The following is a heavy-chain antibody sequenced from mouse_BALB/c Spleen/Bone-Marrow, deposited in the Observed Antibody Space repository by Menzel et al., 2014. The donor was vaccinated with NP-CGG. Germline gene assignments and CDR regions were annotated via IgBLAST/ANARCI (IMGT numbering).Heavy chain of an antibody. CDR2: INSDGGVT. D-gene: IGHD2-1*01. CDR1: GFTFSSYG. CDR3: ARENPYGNYFDY. V-gene: IGHV5-6-3*01. Sequence: DVMLVESGGGLVQPGGSLKLSCAASGFTFSSYGMSCVRQTPDKRLELVATINSDGGVTYYPDSVKGRFTISRDNAKNTLYLQMSSLKSEDTAMYYCARENPYGNYFDYWGQGTTLTVSS. J-gene: IGHJ2*01.